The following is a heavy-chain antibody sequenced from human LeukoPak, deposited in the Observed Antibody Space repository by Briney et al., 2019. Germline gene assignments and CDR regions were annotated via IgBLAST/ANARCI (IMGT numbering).Heavy chain of an antibody. CDR2: IKQDGSEK. Sequence: PGGSLRLSCAASGFTLSSNWMNWVRQAPGKGLEWVAIIKQDGSEKYYVDSVKGRFTISRDNAKNSLYLQMNSLRAEDTAVYYCARGNGFTIDYWGQGTLVTVSS. J-gene: IGHJ4*02. D-gene: IGHD2-8*01. V-gene: IGHV3-7*01. CDR1: GFTLSSNW. CDR3: ARGNGFTIDY.